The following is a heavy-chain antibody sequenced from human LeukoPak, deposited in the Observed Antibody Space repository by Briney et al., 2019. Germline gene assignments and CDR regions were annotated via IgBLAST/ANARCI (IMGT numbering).Heavy chain of an antibody. Sequence: TSETLSLTCTVSGGSISSYYWSWIRQPPGMGLVWIGYIYYSGSTNYNPSLKNRVTISVDTSKDQFSLRLTSVTAADTAMYYCARSFLGDWYFDLWGRGTLVTVSS. J-gene: IGHJ2*01. D-gene: IGHD1-26*01. CDR2: IYYSGST. CDR1: GGSISSYY. CDR3: ARSFLGDWYFDL. V-gene: IGHV4-59*01.